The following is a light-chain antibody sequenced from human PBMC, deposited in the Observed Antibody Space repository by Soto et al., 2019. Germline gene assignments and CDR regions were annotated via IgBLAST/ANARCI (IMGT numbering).Light chain of an antibody. V-gene: IGLV2-11*01. CDR1: SGDVGGYNF. J-gene: IGLJ2*01. CDR3: CSYGGSYTWV. Sequence: QSVLTQPRSVSGSPGQSVTTSCTGTSGDVGGYNFVSWYQQHPGKVPTLVIFDVSHRPSGVPDRFSGSKSGNTASLTISGLQAEDEADYYCCSYGGSYTWVFGGGTKLTVL. CDR2: DVS.